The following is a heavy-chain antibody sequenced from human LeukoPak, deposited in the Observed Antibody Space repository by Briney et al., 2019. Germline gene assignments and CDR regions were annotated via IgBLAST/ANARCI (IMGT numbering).Heavy chain of an antibody. Sequence: GGSLRLSCGASGFTFSSYWMSWVRQAPGKGLEWVANIKQDGSEKYYVDSVKGRFTISRDNAKNSLYLQMNSLRAEDTAVYYCARESGGWELPQNYYYYYYMDVWGKGTTVTVSS. J-gene: IGHJ6*03. CDR2: IKQDGSEK. D-gene: IGHD1-26*01. V-gene: IGHV3-7*01. CDR1: GFTFSSYW. CDR3: ARESGGWELPQNYYYYYYMDV.